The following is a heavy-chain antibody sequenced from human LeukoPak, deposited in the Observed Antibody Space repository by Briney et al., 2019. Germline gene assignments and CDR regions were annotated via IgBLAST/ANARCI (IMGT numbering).Heavy chain of an antibody. D-gene: IGHD6-13*01. CDR1: GGSISSYY. V-gene: IGHV4-4*07. J-gene: IGHJ5*02. Sequence: SETLSLTCTVSGGSISSYYWSWIRQPPGKGLEWIGRIYTSGSTNYNPSLKSRVAMPVDTPKNQFPLKLSSVTAADTAVYYCARCQGSSWLNWFDPWGQGTLVTVSS. CDR3: ARCQGSSWLNWFDP. CDR2: IYTSGST.